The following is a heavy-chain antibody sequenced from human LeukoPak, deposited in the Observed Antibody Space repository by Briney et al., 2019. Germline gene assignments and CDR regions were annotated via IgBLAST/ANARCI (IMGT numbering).Heavy chain of an antibody. CDR1: GGTFSSYA. CDR3: AANLGSAGILFDY. J-gene: IGHJ4*02. CDR2: IIPIFGTA. D-gene: IGHD1-1*01. Sequence: SVKVSCKASGGTFSSYAIGWVRQAPGQGLEWMGGIIPIFGTANYAQKFQGRVTITADESTSTAYMELSSLRSEDTAVYYCAANLGSAGILFDYWGQGTLVTVSS. V-gene: IGHV1-69*13.